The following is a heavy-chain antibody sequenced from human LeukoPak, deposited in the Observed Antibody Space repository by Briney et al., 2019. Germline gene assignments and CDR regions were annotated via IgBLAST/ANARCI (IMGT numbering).Heavy chain of an antibody. V-gene: IGHV3-23*01. CDR1: GFTFSNYA. J-gene: IGHJ4*02. Sequence: GGSLRLSCAAPGFTFSNYAMSWFRQAPGKGLPWVSTISGGGASTYYADSVKGRFTISRDTSMNTLYLQMNSLRAEDTAIYYCAKHHSGLRYDYWGQGTLVTVSS. CDR3: AKHHSGLRYDY. D-gene: IGHD4-17*01. CDR2: ISGGGAST.